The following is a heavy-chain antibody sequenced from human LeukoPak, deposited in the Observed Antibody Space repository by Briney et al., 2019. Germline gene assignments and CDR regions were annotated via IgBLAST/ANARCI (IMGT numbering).Heavy chain of an antibody. J-gene: IGHJ6*03. Sequence: SETLSLTCTVSGGSISSGGYYWSWIRQHPGKGLEWIGYIYYSGSTYYNPSLKSRVTISVDTSKNQFSLKLSSATAADTAVYYCARERGPGCSSTSCDTLGDYYYYMDVWGKGTTVTVSS. CDR3: ARERGPGCSSTSCDTLGDYYYYMDV. V-gene: IGHV4-31*03. CDR1: GGSISSGGYY. CDR2: IYYSGST. D-gene: IGHD2-2*02.